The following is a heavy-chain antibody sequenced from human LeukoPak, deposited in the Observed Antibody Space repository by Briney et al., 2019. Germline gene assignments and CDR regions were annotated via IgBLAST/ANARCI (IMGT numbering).Heavy chain of an antibody. Sequence: PGGSLRLSCAASGFTFSSFAMSWVRQAPEKGLEWVSAVSVSGDISYYADSVKGRFTISGDNSKNTLYLQMNSLRAEDTALYYCAKRSRTVTTIDSWGRGTLVTVSS. J-gene: IGHJ4*02. CDR2: VSVSGDIS. V-gene: IGHV3-23*01. D-gene: IGHD4-11*01. CDR3: AKRSRTVTTIDS. CDR1: GFTFSSFA.